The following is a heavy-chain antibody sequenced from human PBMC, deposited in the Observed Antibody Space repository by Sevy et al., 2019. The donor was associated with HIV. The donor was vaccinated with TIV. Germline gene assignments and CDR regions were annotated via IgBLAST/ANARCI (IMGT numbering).Heavy chain of an antibody. CDR1: GYTFTRYY. CDR2: INPSGGST. D-gene: IGHD2-15*01. CDR3: ERGREAARGWFDP. J-gene: IGHJ5*02. Sequence: ASVKVSCKASGYTFTRYYMHWVRQAPGQGLEWMGIINPSGGSTTYAQKFQGRVTMTRDTSTSTVYMELSSLRSEDTAVYYCERGREAARGWFDPWGQGTLVTVSS. V-gene: IGHV1-46*01.